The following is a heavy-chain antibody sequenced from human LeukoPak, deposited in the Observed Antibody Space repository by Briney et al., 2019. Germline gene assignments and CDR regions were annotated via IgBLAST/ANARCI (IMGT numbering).Heavy chain of an antibody. CDR2: ISGSGGST. V-gene: IGHV3-23*01. D-gene: IGHD6-19*01. CDR1: GFTFSSYA. Sequence: GGSLRLSCAASGFTFSSYAMSWVRQAPGKGLEWVSAISGSGGSTYYADSVEGRFTISRDNSKNTLYLQMNSLRAEDTAVYYCAKALPSSGWYWGFDYWGQGTLVTVSS. J-gene: IGHJ4*02. CDR3: AKALPSSGWYWGFDY.